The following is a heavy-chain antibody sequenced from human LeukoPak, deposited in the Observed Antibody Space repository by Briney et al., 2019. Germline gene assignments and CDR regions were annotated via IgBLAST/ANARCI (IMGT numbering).Heavy chain of an antibody. CDR2: ISYSGST. CDR3: ARGGETYYYDSSDYFDS. CDR1: GGSITSYY. Sequence: PSETLSLTCTVSGGSITSYYWSWIRQPPGKGLEWIGYISYSGSTNYNPSLKSRVTISLDTSENEFSLKLTSVTAADTAVYYCARGGETYYYDSSDYFDSWGQGTLVTVSS. J-gene: IGHJ4*02. D-gene: IGHD3-22*01. V-gene: IGHV4-59*01.